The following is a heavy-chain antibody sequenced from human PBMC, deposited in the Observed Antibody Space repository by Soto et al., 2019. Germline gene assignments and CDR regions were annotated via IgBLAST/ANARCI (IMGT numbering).Heavy chain of an antibody. CDR1: GYIFTSYW. J-gene: IGHJ6*02. V-gene: IGHV5-10-1*01. Sequence: GESLKISCNGSGYIFTSYWISWVRQMPGKGLEWMGRIDPSDSYTNHSPSFQGHVTISADKSISTAYLQWSSLKASDTAMYYCASHSRIAARPYYYYGMDVWGQGTTVTVSS. CDR3: ASHSRIAARPYYYYGMDV. CDR2: IDPSDSYT. D-gene: IGHD6-6*01.